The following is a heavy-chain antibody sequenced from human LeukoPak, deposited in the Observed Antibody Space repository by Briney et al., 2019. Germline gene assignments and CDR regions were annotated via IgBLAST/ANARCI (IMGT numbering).Heavy chain of an antibody. CDR1: GYTFTSYF. D-gene: IGHD2-15*01. Sequence: ASVKVSCKASGYTFTSYFMHWVRQAPGQGLEWMGIINPSGDRTNYAQKFQGRVTMTRDMSTSTVYMELSSLRSEDTAMYYCARDFEDIVVVVAATPGYWGQGTLVTVSS. V-gene: IGHV1-46*01. CDR3: ARDFEDIVVVVAATPGY. J-gene: IGHJ4*02. CDR2: INPSGDRT.